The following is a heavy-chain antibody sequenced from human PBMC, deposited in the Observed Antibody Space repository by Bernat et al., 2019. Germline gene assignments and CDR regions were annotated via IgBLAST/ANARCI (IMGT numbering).Heavy chain of an antibody. J-gene: IGHJ4*02. V-gene: IGHV3-48*01. Sequence: EVQLVESGGGLVQPGGSLSISCAASGFTFSSYSMNWVRQAPGKGLEWVSFISSSSSTIFYADSVKGPFTISRDNAKNSLYLQMISLRAEDTAVYYCARDRSSDYDPHFDYWGQGTLVTVSS. D-gene: IGHD3-22*01. CDR3: ARDRSSDYDPHFDY. CDR1: GFTFSSYS. CDR2: ISSSSSTI.